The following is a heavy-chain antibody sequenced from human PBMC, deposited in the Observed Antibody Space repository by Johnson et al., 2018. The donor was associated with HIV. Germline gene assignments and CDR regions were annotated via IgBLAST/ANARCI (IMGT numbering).Heavy chain of an antibody. CDR1: GFTFSNFA. D-gene: IGHD2-21*01. CDR3: AKDVELRAYCGGDCADAFDI. Sequence: QVQLVESGGGVVQPGRSLRLSCAASGFTFSNFAMDWVRQAPGKGLEWVAVISSAGSDKKYGDSVKGRFTISRDNSKNTMFLQMNSLRPEDTALYYGAKDVELRAYCGGDCADAFDIWGQGTMVTVST. V-gene: IGHV3-30*18. CDR2: ISSAGSDK. J-gene: IGHJ3*02.